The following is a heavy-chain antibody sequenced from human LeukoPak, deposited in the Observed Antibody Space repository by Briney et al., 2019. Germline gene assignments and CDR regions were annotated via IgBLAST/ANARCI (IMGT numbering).Heavy chain of an antibody. J-gene: IGHJ4*02. CDR2: ISYSGST. Sequence: SETLSLTCTVSGGSISSSRYYWAWIRQPPGKGLDWIGSISYSGSTYYNSSLKSRVTISADTSNNRFSLKLSFVTAADTAVYYCARWSGGAFDYWGQGTLVTVSS. D-gene: IGHD6-25*01. V-gene: IGHV4-39*07. CDR3: ARWSGGAFDY. CDR1: GGSISSSRYY.